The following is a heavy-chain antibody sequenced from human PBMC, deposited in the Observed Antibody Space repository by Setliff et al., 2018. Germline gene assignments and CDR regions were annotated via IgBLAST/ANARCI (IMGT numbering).Heavy chain of an antibody. CDR1: GGSFSSYY. D-gene: IGHD3-22*01. V-gene: IGHV4-59*08. CDR2: VSYGGST. J-gene: IGHJ6*03. Sequence: SETLSLTCAVFGGSFSSYYWSWLRQPPGKGLEWIGYVSYGGSTKYNPSLESRVTISLDAPKNQFSLKLTSVTAADTAVYYCARTGTTYYYSCMDVWGKGTTVTVSS. CDR3: ARTGTTYYYSCMDV.